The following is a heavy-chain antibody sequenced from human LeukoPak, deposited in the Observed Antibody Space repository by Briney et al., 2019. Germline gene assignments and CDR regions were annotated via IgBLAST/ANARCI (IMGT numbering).Heavy chain of an antibody. D-gene: IGHD6-6*01. V-gene: IGHV3-23*01. CDR1: GFTFSSFA. CDR2: ISGSGSST. J-gene: IGHJ5*02. CDR3: AKVIGARPFDP. Sequence: GGSLRLSCTASGFTFSSFAMTWVRQAPGKGLEWVSVISGSGSSTYYADSVKGRFTISRDNSKNTVYLQVNSLRVEDTAIYHCAKVIGARPFDPWGQGTLVTVSS.